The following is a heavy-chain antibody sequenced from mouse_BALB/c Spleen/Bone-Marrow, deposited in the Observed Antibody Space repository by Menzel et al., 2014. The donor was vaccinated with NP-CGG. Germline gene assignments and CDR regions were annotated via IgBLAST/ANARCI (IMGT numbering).Heavy chain of an antibody. CDR1: GYTFSSYY. CDR3: TRSNYGYWYFDV. CDR2: INPSNGGT. D-gene: IGHD1-1*01. V-gene: IGHV1S81*02. J-gene: IGHJ1*01. Sequence: VKLQQSGAELVKPGASVKLSCKASGYTFSSYYMYWVKQRPGQGLEWIGEINPSNGGTKFNEKFKSKATLTVGKSSSTAYMQLSSLTSEDSAVYYCTRSNYGYWYFDVWGAGTTVTVSS.